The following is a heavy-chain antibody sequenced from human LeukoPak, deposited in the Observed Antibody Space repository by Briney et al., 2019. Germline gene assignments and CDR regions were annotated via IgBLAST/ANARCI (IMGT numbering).Heavy chain of an antibody. CDR2: IKQDGSEK. Sequence: PGGSQRLSCEASGFTFSSHCMSWVRQAPGKGLEWVANIKQDGSEKYYVDSVKGRFTISRDNAKNSLYLQMSILRAADTAVYYCARVRIAVAVSAFDIWGQGTMVTVSS. CDR3: ARVRIAVAVSAFDI. CDR1: GFTFSSHC. D-gene: IGHD6-19*01. J-gene: IGHJ3*02. V-gene: IGHV3-7*01.